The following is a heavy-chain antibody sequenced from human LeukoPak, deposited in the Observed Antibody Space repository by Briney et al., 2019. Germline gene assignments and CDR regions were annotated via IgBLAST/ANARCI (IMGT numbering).Heavy chain of an antibody. CDR3: TRHHEGIVRWYNWFDP. CDR1: GGTFSSYA. J-gene: IGHJ5*02. D-gene: IGHD2-21*01. CDR2: IITIFGTA. V-gene: IGHV1-69*06. Sequence: GASVKVSCKASGGTFSSYAISWVRQAPGQGLEWMGGIITIFGTANYAQKFQGRVTITADTSTSTAYMELSSLRSEDTAAYDCTRHHEGIVRWYNWFDPCGQGTLGTVSS.